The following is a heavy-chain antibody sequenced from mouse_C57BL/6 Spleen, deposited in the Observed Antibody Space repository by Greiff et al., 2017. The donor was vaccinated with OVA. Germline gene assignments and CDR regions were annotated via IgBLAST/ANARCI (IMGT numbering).Heavy chain of an antibody. CDR2: ISSGSSTI. CDR3: ARDGYDYWYIDD. J-gene: IGHJ1*03. CDR1: GFTFSDYG. D-gene: IGHD2-3*01. V-gene: IGHV5-17*01. Sequence: EVKLQESGGGLVKPGGSLKLSCAASGFTFSDYGMHWVRQAPEKGLEWVAYISSGSSTIYYADTVKGRFTISRDNAKNTLFLQMTSLRSEDTAMYYCARDGYDYWYIDDWGTGTTVTVSS.